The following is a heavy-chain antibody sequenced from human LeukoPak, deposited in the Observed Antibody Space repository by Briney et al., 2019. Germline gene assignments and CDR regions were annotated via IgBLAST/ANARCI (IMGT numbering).Heavy chain of an antibody. CDR2: IYYSGST. D-gene: IGHD3-22*01. Sequence: SETLSLTCTVSGGSITSYYSSWVRHPPGKGLEWVGYIYYSGSTNYNPSLKSRVTISVDTSKNQFSLKLGSVTAAEPTVYYCARRNYYDSSSYSMDAFGIWGQGTMVTVSS. J-gene: IGHJ3*02. CDR3: ARRNYYDSSSYSMDAFGI. CDR1: GGSITSYY. V-gene: IGHV4-59*08.